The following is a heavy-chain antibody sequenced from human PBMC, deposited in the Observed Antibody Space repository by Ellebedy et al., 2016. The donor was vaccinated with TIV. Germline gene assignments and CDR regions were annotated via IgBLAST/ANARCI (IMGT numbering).Heavy chain of an antibody. D-gene: IGHD3-22*01. CDR3: ARDMYYNDRDRYFDI. Sequence: PGGSLRLSCPASGFTFSSYGMHWVRQAPGKGLEWVAFISSDGSNKYYEESVKGRFTISRDNSKNTLYLQMNSLRAEDTAVFYCARDMYYNDRDRYFDIWGRGTLVTVSS. J-gene: IGHJ2*01. CDR1: GFTFSSYG. V-gene: IGHV3-30*03. CDR2: ISSDGSNK.